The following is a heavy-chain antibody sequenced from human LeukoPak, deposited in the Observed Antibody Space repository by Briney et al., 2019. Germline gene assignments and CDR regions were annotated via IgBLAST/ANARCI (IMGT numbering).Heavy chain of an antibody. CDR3: ARELLGAPTPGAY. V-gene: IGHV4-39*07. CDR2: IFYTGST. CDR1: GDSIRGSSYY. Sequence: SETLSLTCTVSGDSIRGSSYYWGWIRQPPGKGLEWIGSIFYTGSTYYNPSLKSRVTISIDASKNRLSLELTSVTAADAAVYYCARELLGAPTPGAYWGQGTRVTVSS. J-gene: IGHJ4*02. D-gene: IGHD7-27*01.